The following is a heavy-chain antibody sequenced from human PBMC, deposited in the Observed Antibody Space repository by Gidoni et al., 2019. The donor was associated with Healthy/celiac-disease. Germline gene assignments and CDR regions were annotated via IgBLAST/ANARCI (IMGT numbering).Heavy chain of an antibody. CDR3: ARVRPGESYPIRGYFGY. V-gene: IGHV4-34*01. J-gene: IGHJ4*02. D-gene: IGHD1-26*01. CDR2: IKHSGST. CDR1: GGSFGAYY. Sequence: QVQLQQRGAGLLKPSETLSPPCAAYGGSFGAYYWGWIRQPPGKGLEWIGEIKHSGSTNYNPSLKSRVTISVDTSKNQFSLKLSSVTAADTAVYCCARVRPGESYPIRGYFGYWGQGTLVTVSS.